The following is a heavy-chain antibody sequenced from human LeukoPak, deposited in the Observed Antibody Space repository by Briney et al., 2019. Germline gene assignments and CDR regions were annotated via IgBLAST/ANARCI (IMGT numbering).Heavy chain of an antibody. J-gene: IGHJ3*02. CDR3: ARDLEDAFDI. CDR1: GFTFSSYA. Sequence: GGSLRLSCAASGFTFSSYAMSWVRQAPGKGLECVSGISGRGDNTYYADSVKGRFTISRDNSKNTLYLQMNSLRAEDTAVYYCARDLEDAFDIWGQGSMVTVSS. CDR2: ISGRGDNT. V-gene: IGHV3-23*01.